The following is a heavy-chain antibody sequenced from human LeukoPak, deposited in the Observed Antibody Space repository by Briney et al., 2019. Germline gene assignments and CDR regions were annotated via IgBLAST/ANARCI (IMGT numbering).Heavy chain of an antibody. Sequence: SETLSLTCTVSGGSISSSSYYWGWIRQPPGKGLEWIGSIYYSGSTYYNPSLKSRVTISVDTSKNQFSLKLSSVTAADTAVYYCATTGEEMATIVDYWGQGTLVTVSS. J-gene: IGHJ4*02. V-gene: IGHV4-39*07. CDR2: IYYSGST. CDR1: GGSISSSSYY. D-gene: IGHD5-24*01. CDR3: ATTGEEMATIVDY.